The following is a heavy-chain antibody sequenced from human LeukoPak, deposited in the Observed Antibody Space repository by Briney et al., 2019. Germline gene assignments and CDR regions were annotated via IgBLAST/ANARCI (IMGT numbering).Heavy chain of an antibody. CDR3: ARDSGGSVDY. CDR1: GYTFTGYY. D-gene: IGHD3-10*01. J-gene: IGHJ4*02. Sequence: ASVKVSCKASGYTFTGYYIHWVRQAPGQGPEWMGWINPNSGGTNYAQKFQGRVTMTRDTSISTAYMELSRLRSDDTAVYYCARDSGGSVDYWGQGTLVTVSS. V-gene: IGHV1-2*02. CDR2: INPNSGGT.